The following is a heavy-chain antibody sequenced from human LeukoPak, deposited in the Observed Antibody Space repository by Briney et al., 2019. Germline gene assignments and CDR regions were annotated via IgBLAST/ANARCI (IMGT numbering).Heavy chain of an antibody. Sequence: SETLSLTCTVSGGAVSSYYWSWVRQPPGKGLEWIGHISYSGTTNYNSSLKSRVTISVDTSRNQVSLKVRSVTAADTAIYYCVRELTETEGSSYYLYNMDVWGKGTTVTVSS. CDR2: ISYSGTT. D-gene: IGHD4-11*01. CDR1: GGAVSSYY. J-gene: IGHJ6*03. CDR3: VRELTETEGSSYYLYNMDV. V-gene: IGHV4-59*02.